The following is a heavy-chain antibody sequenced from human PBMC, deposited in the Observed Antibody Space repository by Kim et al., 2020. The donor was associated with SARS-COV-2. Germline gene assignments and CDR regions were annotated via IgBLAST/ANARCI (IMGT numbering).Heavy chain of an antibody. V-gene: IGHV3-9*01. CDR3: AKDGSLPYYDSSGFQY. CDR1: GFTFDEYA. Sequence: GRSLRLSCAASGFTFDEYAMHWVRQAPGKGMEWVSGISWKSGSIGYADSVKGRITISRDNTKNSLYLQMNTLRAEDTALYYCAKDGSLPYYDSSGFQYWGHGTLVTVSS. D-gene: IGHD3-22*01. CDR2: ISWKSGSI. J-gene: IGHJ4*01.